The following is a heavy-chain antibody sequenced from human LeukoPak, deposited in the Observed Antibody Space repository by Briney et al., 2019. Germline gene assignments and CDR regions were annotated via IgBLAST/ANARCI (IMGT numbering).Heavy chain of an antibody. CDR2: ISSSGSTI. J-gene: IGHJ6*04. V-gene: IGHV3-48*04. CDR1: GFTFRSYW. Sequence: GGSLRLSCAASGFTFRSYWMSWVRQAPGKGLEWVSYISSSGSTIYYADSVKGRFTISRDNAKNSLYLQMNSLRAEDTAVYYCAELGITMIGGVWGKGTTVSISS. CDR3: AELGITMIGGV. D-gene: IGHD3-10*02.